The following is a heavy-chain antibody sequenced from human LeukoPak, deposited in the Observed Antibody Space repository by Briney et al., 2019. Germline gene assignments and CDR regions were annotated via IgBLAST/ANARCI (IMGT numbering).Heavy chain of an antibody. CDR1: GGSVSSINYY. CDR3: ARESIPSFQYYDSSGYYYDY. D-gene: IGHD3-22*01. J-gene: IGHJ4*02. Sequence: PSETLSLTCTVSGGSVSSINYYWSWIRQPPGKGLEWLGYIFYSGSTNYNPSLKSRVTISVDTSKNQFSLKLTSVTAADTAVYYCARESIPSFQYYDSSGYYYDYWGQGTLVTVSS. CDR2: IFYSGST. V-gene: IGHV4-61*01.